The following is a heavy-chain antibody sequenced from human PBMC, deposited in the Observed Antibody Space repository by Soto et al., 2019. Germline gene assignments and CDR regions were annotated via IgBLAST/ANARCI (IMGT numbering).Heavy chain of an antibody. CDR1: GGTFSSYA. CDR3: ARDYYDSSGSAWFDP. D-gene: IGHD3-22*01. CDR2: IIPIFGTA. Sequence: ASVKVSCKASGGTFSSYAISWVRQAPGQGLEWMGGIIPIFGTANYAQKFQGRVTITADESTSTAYMELSSLRSEDTAVYYCARDYYDSSGSAWFDPWGQGTLVTVS. V-gene: IGHV1-69*13. J-gene: IGHJ5*02.